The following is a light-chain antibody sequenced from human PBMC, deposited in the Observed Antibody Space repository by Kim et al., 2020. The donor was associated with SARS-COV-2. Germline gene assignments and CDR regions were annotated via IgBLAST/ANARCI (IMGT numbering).Light chain of an antibody. CDR1: QGSTNS. Sequence: VSVGDRGTITCRVSQGSTNSLAGYQQKPGKVPQLLIYAASALQSGVPSRFRGSGSGTDFTLTISSLQPEDVATYYCQKYNSAPWTFGQGTKVDIK. V-gene: IGKV1-27*01. CDR2: AAS. J-gene: IGKJ1*01. CDR3: QKYNSAPWT.